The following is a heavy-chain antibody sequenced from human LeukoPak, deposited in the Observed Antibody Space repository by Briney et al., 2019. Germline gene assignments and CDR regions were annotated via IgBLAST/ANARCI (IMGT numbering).Heavy chain of an antibody. J-gene: IGHJ6*04. V-gene: IGHV1-3*01. CDR2: INAGNGNT. CDR3: ARDEINMVRGVTNGMDV. Sequence: RWASVKVSCKASGYTFTSYAMHWVRQAPGQRLEWMGWINAGNGNTKYSHTFKGRVTITRDTSASTAYMELSSLRSEDTAVYYCARDEINMVRGVTNGMDVWGKGTTVTVSS. D-gene: IGHD3-10*01. CDR1: GYTFTSYA.